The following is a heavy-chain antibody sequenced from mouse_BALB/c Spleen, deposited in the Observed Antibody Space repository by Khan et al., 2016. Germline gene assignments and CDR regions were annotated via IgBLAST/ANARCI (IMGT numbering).Heavy chain of an antibody. CDR1: GYTFTDYA. CDR2: ISTYYGDT. V-gene: IGHV1S137*01. Sequence: QVQLKQSGAELVRPGVSVKISCKGSGYTFTDYAMHWVKQSHAKSLEWIGVISTYYGDTSYNQKFEGKATMTVDKSSSTAYMELARLTSEDSAIYDCAREGLNSDYAMDYWGQGTSVTVSS. CDR3: AREGLNSDYAMDY. J-gene: IGHJ4*01. D-gene: IGHD1-3*01.